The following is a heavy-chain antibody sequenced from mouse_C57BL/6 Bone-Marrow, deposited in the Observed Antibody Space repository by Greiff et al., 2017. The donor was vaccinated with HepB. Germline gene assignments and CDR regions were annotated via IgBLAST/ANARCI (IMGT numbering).Heavy chain of an antibody. CDR2: FHPYNDNT. CDR1: GYTFTTYS. V-gene: IGHV1-47*01. Sequence: VHLVESGAELVKPGASVKMSCKASGYTFTTYSIEWVKQNHGKSLEWIGNFHPYNDNTKYNEKFKGKATLTVEKSSSTVYLQLSRLTSDDSAVYYCERRGRDYFDYWGQGTTLTVSS. D-gene: IGHD1-1*01. J-gene: IGHJ2*01. CDR3: ERRGRDYFDY.